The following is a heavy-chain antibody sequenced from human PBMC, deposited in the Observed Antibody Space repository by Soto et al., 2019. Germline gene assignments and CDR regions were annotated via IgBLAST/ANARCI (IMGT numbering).Heavy chain of an antibody. CDR2: IRTKPEGERT. V-gene: IGHV3-15*07. J-gene: IGHJ4*02. Sequence: EVQLLESGGGLVKPVGSLRLSCAASGLSFSSAWMNWVRQAPGKGLEWVGRIRTKPEGERTDYPPPVKGRFCIWRDDSKTTLYLQMTSLKIEDTAVYYCTTGSNAGYWGQGTTVTVSS. D-gene: IGHD1-26*01. CDR1: GLSFSSAW. CDR3: TTGSNAGY.